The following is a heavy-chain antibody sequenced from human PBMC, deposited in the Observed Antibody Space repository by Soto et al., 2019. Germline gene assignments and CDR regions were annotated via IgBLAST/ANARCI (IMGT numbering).Heavy chain of an antibody. Sequence: ASVKVSCTASGGTFSSYAISWVRQAPGQGLEWMGGIIPIFGTANYAQKFQGRVTITADESTSTAYMELSSLRSEDTAVYYCARGGMAKSFDPWGQGTLVTVSS. CDR2: IIPIFGTA. D-gene: IGHD6-13*01. CDR1: GGTFSSYA. CDR3: ARGGMAKSFDP. V-gene: IGHV1-69*13. J-gene: IGHJ5*02.